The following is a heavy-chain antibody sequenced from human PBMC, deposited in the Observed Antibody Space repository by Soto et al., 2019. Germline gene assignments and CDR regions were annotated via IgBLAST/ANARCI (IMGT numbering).Heavy chain of an antibody. CDR1: GFTFSSYA. J-gene: IGHJ6*02. V-gene: IGHV3-30-3*01. CDR2: ISYDGSNK. CDR3: ASLTGYDFWSGYPPDYYYGMDV. D-gene: IGHD3-3*01. Sequence: QVQLVESGGGVVQPGRSLRLSCAASGFTFSSYAMHWVRQAPGKGLEWVAVISYDGSNKYYADSVKGRFTISRDNSKNTLYLQMNSLRAEDTAVYYCASLTGYDFWSGYPPDYYYGMDVWGQGTTVTVSS.